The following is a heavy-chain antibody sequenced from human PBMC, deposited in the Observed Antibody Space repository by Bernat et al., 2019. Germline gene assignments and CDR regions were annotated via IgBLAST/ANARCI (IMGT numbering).Heavy chain of an antibody. CDR3: AKDMGYSGYARGSWFDP. D-gene: IGHD5-12*01. J-gene: IGHJ5*02. V-gene: IGHV3-30*18. Sequence: QVQLVESGGGVVQPGRSLRLSCAASGFTFSSYGMHWVRQAPGKGLEWVAVISYDGSNKYYADSVKGRFTISRDNSKNTLYLQMNSLRAEDTAVYYCAKDMGYSGYARGSWFDPWGQGTLVTVSS. CDR1: GFTFSSYG. CDR2: ISYDGSNK.